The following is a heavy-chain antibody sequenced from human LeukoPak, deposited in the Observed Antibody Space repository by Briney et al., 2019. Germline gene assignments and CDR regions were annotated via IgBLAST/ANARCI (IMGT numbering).Heavy chain of an antibody. V-gene: IGHV4-39*07. D-gene: IGHD2-21*02. CDR3: AREDRRFVVVTAIDY. CDR2: IYYSGST. CDR1: GGSISSSSYH. J-gene: IGHJ4*02. Sequence: PSETLSLTCTVSGGSISSSSYHWGWIRQPPGKGLEWIGSIYYSGSTYYNPSLKSRVTISVDTSKNQFSLKLSSVTAADTAVYYCAREDRRFVVVTAIDYWGQGTLVTVSS.